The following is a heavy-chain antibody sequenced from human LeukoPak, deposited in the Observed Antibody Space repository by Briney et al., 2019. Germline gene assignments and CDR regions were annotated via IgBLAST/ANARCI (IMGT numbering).Heavy chain of an antibody. CDR2: INWNGGGA. CDR1: GFTSDDYA. J-gene: IGHJ4*02. V-gene: IGHV3-20*04. CDR3: AKGWNGMDYLGGRDH. Sequence: RGSLRPSCAASGFTSDDYAVSWVSQVPGKGLEWVSGINWNGGGAAYADSVKGRFTISRDNAKNSLYLQMNSLRAEDTALYYCAKGWNGMDYLGGRDHWPQGHVVTVSS. D-gene: IGHD3-16*01.